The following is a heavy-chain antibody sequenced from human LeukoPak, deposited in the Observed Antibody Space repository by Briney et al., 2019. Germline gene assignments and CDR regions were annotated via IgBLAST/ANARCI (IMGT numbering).Heavy chain of an antibody. CDR3: AKDDEGYY. J-gene: IGHJ4*02. Sequence: GGSLRLSCAASGFTFSKSWMSWLRQTPEKGMEWMANIKEDGSAKYYVDSVKGRFTISRDNAKNSLYLQMNSLRAEDTAVYYCAKDDEGYYWGQGILVTVS. V-gene: IGHV3-7*04. D-gene: IGHD3-3*01. CDR2: IKEDGSAK. CDR1: GFTFSKSW.